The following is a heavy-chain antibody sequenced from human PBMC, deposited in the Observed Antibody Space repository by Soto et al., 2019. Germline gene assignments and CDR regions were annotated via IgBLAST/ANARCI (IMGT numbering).Heavy chain of an antibody. Sequence: GGSLRLSCAASGFTFSSYAMSWVRQAPGKGLEWVSAISGSGGSTYYADSVKGRFTISRDNSKNTLYLQMNSLRAEDTAVYYCAKELGYCISTSCTTRSGYYYGMDVWGQGTTVTVSS. J-gene: IGHJ6*02. CDR3: AKELGYCISTSCTTRSGYYYGMDV. V-gene: IGHV3-23*01. CDR2: ISGSGGST. D-gene: IGHD2-2*01. CDR1: GFTFSSYA.